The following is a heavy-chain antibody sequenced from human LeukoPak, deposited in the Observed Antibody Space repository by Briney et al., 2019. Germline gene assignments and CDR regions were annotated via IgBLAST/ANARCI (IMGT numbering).Heavy chain of an antibody. CDR2: ISSSGDDT. CDR1: GFTFSSFA. Sequence: GGSLRLSCAASGFTFSSFAMSWVRQTPGKGLEWVSGISSSGDDTYYEDSVKGRFTISRDNPKDTLYLQMNSLRAEDTAVYYCAKHGYSSCYNPLDYWGQGTLVTVSS. V-gene: IGHV3-23*01. J-gene: IGHJ4*02. D-gene: IGHD2-15*01. CDR3: AKHGYSSCYNPLDY.